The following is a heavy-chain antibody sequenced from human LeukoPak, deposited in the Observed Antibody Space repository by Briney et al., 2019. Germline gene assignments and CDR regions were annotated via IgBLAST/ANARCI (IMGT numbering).Heavy chain of an antibody. CDR1: GSYINNYY. CDR3: ARGGSGSYDPTFDY. D-gene: IGHD3-10*01. J-gene: IGHJ4*02. CDR2: IYTSGST. V-gene: IGHV4-4*07. Sequence: SETLSLTCSVSGSYINNYYWGWIRQPAGKGLEWIGRIYTSGSTNYNPSLKGRVTISVDTSKNQFSLKLSSVTAADTAVYYCARGGSGSYDPTFDYWGQGTLVTVSS.